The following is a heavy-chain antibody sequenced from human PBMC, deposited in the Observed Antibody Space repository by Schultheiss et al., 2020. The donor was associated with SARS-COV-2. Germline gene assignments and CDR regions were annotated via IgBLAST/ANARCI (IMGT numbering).Heavy chain of an antibody. V-gene: IGHV3-33*01. CDR1: GFTFSSYG. J-gene: IGHJ4*02. CDR2: IWYDGSNN. Sequence: GESLKISCAASGFTFSSYGMHWVRQAPGKGLEWVAVIWYDGSNNYYADSVKGRFTISRDNSKNTLYLQMNSLRAEDTAVYYCASLMVRGVPTLNLREPPFDYWGQGTLVTVSS. D-gene: IGHD3-10*01. CDR3: ASLMVRGVPTLNLREPPFDY.